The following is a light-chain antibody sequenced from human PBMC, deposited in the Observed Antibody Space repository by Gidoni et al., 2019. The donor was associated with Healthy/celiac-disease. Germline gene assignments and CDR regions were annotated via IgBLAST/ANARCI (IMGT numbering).Light chain of an antibody. CDR3: QQYGSSPRAFT. V-gene: IGKV3-20*01. Sequence: EIVLTQSPGPLSLSPGERATLSCRASQSVSSSYLAWYQQKPGQAPRLLIYGASSRATGIPDRFSGSGSGTDFTLTISRLEPEDFAVYYCQQYGSSPRAFTFGPGTKVDIK. J-gene: IGKJ3*01. CDR2: GAS. CDR1: QSVSSSY.